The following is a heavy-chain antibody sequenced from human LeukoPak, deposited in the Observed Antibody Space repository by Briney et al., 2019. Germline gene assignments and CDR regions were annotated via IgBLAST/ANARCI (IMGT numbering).Heavy chain of an antibody. D-gene: IGHD6-13*01. V-gene: IGHV4-39*07. CDR1: GGSISSSSYY. J-gene: IGHJ4*02. CDR3: AREAAAAGDY. CDR2: IYYSGST. Sequence: PSETLSLTCTVSGGSISSSSYYWGWIRQPPGKGLEWIGSIYYSGSTYYNPSLKSRVTISVDTSRNQFSLKLSSVTAADTAVYYCAREAAAAGDYWGQGTLVTVSS.